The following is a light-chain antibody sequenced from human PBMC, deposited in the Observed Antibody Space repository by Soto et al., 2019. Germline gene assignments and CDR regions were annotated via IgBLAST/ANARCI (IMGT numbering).Light chain of an antibody. V-gene: IGKV1-9*01. J-gene: IGKJ5*01. CDR2: AAS. CDR1: QGLSSY. CDR3: QDVKTSPPRIT. Sequence: DIQLTQSPSILSASVGDRVTITCRASQGLSSYLAWYQQTPGKAPRLLIYAASTLQSGVPSRFSGSESGTEFTLTISSLQPEDFATYYCQDVKTSPPRITFGQGTRLEIK.